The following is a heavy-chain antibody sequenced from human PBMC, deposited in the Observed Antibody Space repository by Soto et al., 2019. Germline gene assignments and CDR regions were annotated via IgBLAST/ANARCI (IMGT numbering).Heavy chain of an antibody. CDR3: ARGGVSHWAYFYYMDV. CDR2: INHLGSI. D-gene: IGHD3-16*01. CDR1: GGTLSDYF. V-gene: IGHV4-34*01. J-gene: IGHJ6*03. Sequence: SETLSLTCVVSGGTLSDYFWSWIRQPPGMALEWIGEINHLGSINYNPSLKSRVTMSVDTSKNQFSLTLNSVTAADTATYYCARGGVSHWAYFYYMDVWDRGTTVTVSS.